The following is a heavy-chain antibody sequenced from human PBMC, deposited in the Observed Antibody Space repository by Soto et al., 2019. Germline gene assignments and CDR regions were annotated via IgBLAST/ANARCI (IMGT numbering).Heavy chain of an antibody. Sequence: QVQLVESGGGVVQPGRSLRLSCAASGFTFSSYGMHWVRQAPGKGLEWVAAISYDGSNKYYAESVKGRFTISRDNSKNTLYLQMGSLRAEDTAVYYCAKEQSSGWYGGDDLDVWGQGTMVTVSS. J-gene: IGHJ3*01. D-gene: IGHD6-19*01. CDR3: AKEQSSGWYGGDDLDV. V-gene: IGHV3-30*18. CDR1: GFTFSSYG. CDR2: ISYDGSNK.